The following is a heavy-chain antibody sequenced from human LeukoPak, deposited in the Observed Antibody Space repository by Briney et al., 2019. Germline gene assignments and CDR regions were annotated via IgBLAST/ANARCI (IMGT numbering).Heavy chain of an antibody. D-gene: IGHD2-15*01. CDR3: ARAVVVAGWGGLFDY. CDR1: GGSISSYY. J-gene: IGHJ4*02. V-gene: IGHV4-59*01. CDR2: IYYSGST. Sequence: SETLSLTCTVSGGSISSYYWSWIRQPPGKGLEWIGYIYYSGSTNYNPSLKSRVTISVDTSKNQFSLKLSSVTAADTAVYYCARAVVVAGWGGLFDYWGQGTLVTVSS.